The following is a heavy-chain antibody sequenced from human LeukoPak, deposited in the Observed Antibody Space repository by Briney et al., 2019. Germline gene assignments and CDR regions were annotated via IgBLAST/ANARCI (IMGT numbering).Heavy chain of an antibody. CDR1: GFTFSDYA. D-gene: IGHD3-22*01. Sequence: GGSLRLSCAASGFTFSDYAMNWVRQAPGKGLEWVSAISGSAGASYYADSVKGRFTISRDNSKNTLYLQMNSLRAEDTAVYFCARGGSSGYFDYWGQGTLVTVSS. CDR3: ARGGSSGYFDY. CDR2: ISGSAGAS. V-gene: IGHV3-23*01. J-gene: IGHJ4*02.